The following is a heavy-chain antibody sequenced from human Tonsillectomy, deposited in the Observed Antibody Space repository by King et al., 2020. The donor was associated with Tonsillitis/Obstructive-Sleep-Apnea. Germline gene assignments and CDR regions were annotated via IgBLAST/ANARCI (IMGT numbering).Heavy chain of an antibody. V-gene: IGHV3-9*01. CDR3: AKAPYSDILTVYLSL. CDR2: ISWNSGSI. Sequence: VQLVESGGGLVQPGRSLRLSCAASGFTFDDYAMHWVRQAPGKGLEWVSGISWNSGSICYADSVKGRFTISRDNAKNTLYLQMNSLRAEDTALYYCAKAPYSDILTVYLSLWGKGTTVTVSS. CDR1: GFTFDDYA. J-gene: IGHJ6*04. D-gene: IGHD3-9*01.